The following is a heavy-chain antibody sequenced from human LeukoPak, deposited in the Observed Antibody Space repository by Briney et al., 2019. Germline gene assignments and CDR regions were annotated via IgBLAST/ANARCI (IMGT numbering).Heavy chain of an antibody. D-gene: IGHD1-26*01. CDR2: IKQDESEK. CDR3: ATYSGVHHKTFDD. V-gene: IGHV3-7*03. Sequence: GGSLRLSCAASGFTLSRYWMSWVRQAPGEGPEWVANIKQDESEKDYADSVRGRFTISRDNAKNSLFLQMNSLRAEDTAPYYCATYSGVHHKTFDDWGQGTLVTVSS. CDR1: GFTLSRYW. J-gene: IGHJ4*02.